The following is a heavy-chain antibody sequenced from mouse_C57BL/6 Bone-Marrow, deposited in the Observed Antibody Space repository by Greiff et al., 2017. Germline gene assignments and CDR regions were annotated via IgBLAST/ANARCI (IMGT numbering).Heavy chain of an antibody. Sequence: VQLQQSGPVLVKPGASVKMSCKASGYTFTDYYMNWVKQSHGKSLEWIGVINPYNGGTSYNQKFKGKATLTVEKSSSTAYMELNRLTSEDSAVYYCARSSGGYYYGSSYWYFDVWGTGTTVTVSS. V-gene: IGHV1-19*01. D-gene: IGHD1-1*01. J-gene: IGHJ1*03. CDR2: INPYNGGT. CDR3: ARSSGGYYYGSSYWYFDV. CDR1: GYTFTDYY.